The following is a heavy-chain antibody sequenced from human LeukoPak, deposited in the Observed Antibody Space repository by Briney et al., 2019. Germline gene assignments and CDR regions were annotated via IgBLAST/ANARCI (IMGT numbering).Heavy chain of an antibody. J-gene: IGHJ4*02. V-gene: IGHV3-23*01. D-gene: IGHD3-16*01. Sequence: GGSLRLSCAASGFTFNNYAMSWVRQAPGKGLEWVSTIGFGDDSAYYADSVKGRFTISRDNSRNTLYLEMSSLRVEDTAIYYCAKWPEGAMDYFDYWGQGTLVTVSS. CDR1: GFTFNNYA. CDR3: AKWPEGAMDYFDY. CDR2: IGFGDDSA.